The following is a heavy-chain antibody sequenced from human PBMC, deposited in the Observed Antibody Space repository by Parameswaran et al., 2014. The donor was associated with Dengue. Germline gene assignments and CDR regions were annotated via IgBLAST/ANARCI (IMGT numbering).Heavy chain of an antibody. Sequence: VRQMPGKGLEWVGRIKSKTDGGTTDYAAPVKGRFTISRDDSKNTLYLQMNSLKTEDTAVYYCTTDPRYPRYYYMDVWGKGTTVTVSS. CDR2: IKSKTDGGTT. CDR3: TTDPRYPRYYYMDV. V-gene: IGHV3-15*01. D-gene: IGHD3-16*02. J-gene: IGHJ6*03.